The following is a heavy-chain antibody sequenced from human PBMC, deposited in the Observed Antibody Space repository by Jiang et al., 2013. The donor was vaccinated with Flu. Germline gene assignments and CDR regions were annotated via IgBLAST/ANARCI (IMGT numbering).Heavy chain of an antibody. V-gene: IGHV4-4*02. CDR1: GGSISSSNW. CDR3: ARERAPEEAGAFDI. Sequence: GSGLVKPSGTLSLTCAVSGGSISSSNWWSWVRQPPGKGLEWIGEIYHSGSTNYNPSLKSRVTISVDKSKNQFSLKLSSVTAADTAVYYCARERAPEEAGAFDIWGQGTMVTVSS. J-gene: IGHJ3*02. CDR2: IYHSGST.